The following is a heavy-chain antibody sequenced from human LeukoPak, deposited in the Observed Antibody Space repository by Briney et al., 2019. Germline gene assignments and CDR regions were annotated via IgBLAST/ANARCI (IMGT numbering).Heavy chain of an antibody. V-gene: IGHV3-15*01. CDR2: IKSKTDGGTT. CDR1: GFTFSNAW. Sequence: GGSLRLSCAASGFTFSNAWMSWVRQAPGKGLEWVGRIKSKTDGGTTDYAAPVKGRFTISRDDSKNTLYLQMNSLKTEDTAVYYCATVSDYDYVWGSYRPEAWGQGTLVTVSS. J-gene: IGHJ5*02. CDR3: ATVSDYDYVWGSYRPEA. D-gene: IGHD3-16*02.